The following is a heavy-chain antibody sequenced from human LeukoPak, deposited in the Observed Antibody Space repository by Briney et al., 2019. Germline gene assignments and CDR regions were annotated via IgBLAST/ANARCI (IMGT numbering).Heavy chain of an antibody. CDR1: GYTFTSYG. J-gene: IGHJ5*02. CDR2: IIPIFGSA. V-gene: IGHV1-69*13. CDR3: ARVGDDIVAGGSRFDP. D-gene: IGHD5-12*01. Sequence: GASVKVSCKASGYTFTSYGISWVRQAPGQGLEWMGGIIPIFGSANYAQNFQGRVTITADESTTTAYMELSSLRSEDTAVYYCARVGDDIVAGGSRFDPWGQGTLVTVSS.